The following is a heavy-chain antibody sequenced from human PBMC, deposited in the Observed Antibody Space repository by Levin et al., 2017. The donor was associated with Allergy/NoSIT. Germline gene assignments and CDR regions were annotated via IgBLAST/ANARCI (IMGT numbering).Heavy chain of an antibody. CDR3: ARRVSKYYYGMDV. Sequence: SETLSLTCTVSGGSISTDYWSWIRQPPGKGLEWIGYVFYSGATNYNPFFKIRVTISVDTPKNQFSLKLTSVTASDTAVYLCARRVSKYYYGMDVWGQGITVTVSS. CDR2: VFYSGAT. CDR1: GGSISTDY. J-gene: IGHJ6*02. V-gene: IGHV4-59*01.